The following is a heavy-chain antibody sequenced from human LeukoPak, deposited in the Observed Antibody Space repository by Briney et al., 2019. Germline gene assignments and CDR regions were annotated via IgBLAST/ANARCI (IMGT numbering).Heavy chain of an antibody. V-gene: IGHV4-39*01. D-gene: IGHD1-26*01. CDR2: VYYTGTT. CDR3: ARRSARVGATADFDY. CDR1: GGSISSTNYY. Sequence: SETLSLTCNVSGGSISSTNYYWGWIRQAPGKGLEWLGNVYYTGTTYYNPSLKSRLTISVDTSNNQFSLRLSSVTAADTAVYYCARRSARVGATADFDYWGQGTLVTVSS. J-gene: IGHJ4*02.